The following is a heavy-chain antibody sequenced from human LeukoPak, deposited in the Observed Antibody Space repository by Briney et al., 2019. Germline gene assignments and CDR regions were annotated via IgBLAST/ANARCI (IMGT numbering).Heavy chain of an antibody. CDR3: ARGTHCPHFYMNV. Sequence: SQTLSLTCAISGDSVPNNNAAWNWIRQSPSRGLEWLGRTYYRYKWYTDYAVSVSSRITINPDASKNQFSLQLNSVTPEDTAVYYCARGTHCPHFYMNVRVKGTTVTVSS. CDR1: GDSVPNNNAA. D-gene: IGHD2-15*01. J-gene: IGHJ6*03. CDR2: TYYRYKWYT. V-gene: IGHV6-1*01.